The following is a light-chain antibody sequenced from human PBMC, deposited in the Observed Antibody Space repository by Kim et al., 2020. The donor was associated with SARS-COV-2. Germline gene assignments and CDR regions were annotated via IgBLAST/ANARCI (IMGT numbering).Light chain of an antibody. CDR3: QVWDSSSDHVV. CDR2: YDS. Sequence: SYELTQPPSVSVAPGKTARITCGGNNIGSKSVHWYQQKLGQAPVLVIYYDSDRPSGIPERFSGSNSGNTATLTISRVEAGDEADYYCQVWDSSSDHVVFGGGTQLTVL. J-gene: IGLJ2*01. V-gene: IGLV3-21*04. CDR1: NIGSKS.